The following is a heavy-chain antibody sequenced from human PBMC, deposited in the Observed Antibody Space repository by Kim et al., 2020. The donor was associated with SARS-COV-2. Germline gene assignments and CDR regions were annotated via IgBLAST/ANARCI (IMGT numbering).Heavy chain of an antibody. CDR2: ISDDGTKK. V-gene: IGHV3-30*03. CDR1: GFTFSRYG. J-gene: IGHJ6*02. CDR3: ARDLYVYTSGSYWGGNYHYGMDV. Sequence: GGSLRLSCAASGFTFSRYGIHWVRQAPGKGLEWVAFISDDGTKKYYADSVKGRFVISGDSSKTTLYLQMDSLRAEDTALYYCARDLYVYTSGSYWGGNYHYGMDVWGQGTTVTVSS. D-gene: IGHD3-10*01.